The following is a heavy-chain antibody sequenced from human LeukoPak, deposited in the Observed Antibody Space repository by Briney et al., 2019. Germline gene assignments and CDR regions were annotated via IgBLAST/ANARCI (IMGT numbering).Heavy chain of an antibody. CDR2: ITGSGTNR. J-gene: IGHJ4*02. CDR3: VIWGDYDVLAGYYVPDY. D-gene: IGHD3-9*01. V-gene: IGHV3-23*01. Sequence: GASLRLSCVASGFTFSNYAMSWVRQAPGKGLEWVSAITGSGTNRYYADSLKGRFTTSRDNSKNTVFLQMNSLRHEDTAIYYCVIWGDYDVLAGYYVPDYWGQGNLVTVAS. CDR1: GFTFSNYA.